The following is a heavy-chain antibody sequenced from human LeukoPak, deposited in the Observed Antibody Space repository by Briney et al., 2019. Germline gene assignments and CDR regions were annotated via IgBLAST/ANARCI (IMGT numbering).Heavy chain of an antibody. V-gene: IGHV3-23*01. D-gene: IGHD1-26*01. CDR1: GITLTNYG. CDR2: ISDSGGRT. J-gene: IGHJ4*02. CDR3: AKNRGRGSHFDY. Sequence: GGSLRLSCAVSGITLTNYGMSWVRQAPGKGLEWVAGISDSGGRTIYADSVKGRFTISRDNPKNTLYLQMNSLRAEDTAVYYCAKNRGRGSHFDYWGQGTLVTVSS.